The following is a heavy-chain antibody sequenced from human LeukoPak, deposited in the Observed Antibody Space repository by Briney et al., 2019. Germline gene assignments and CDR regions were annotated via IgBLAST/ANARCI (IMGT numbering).Heavy chain of an antibody. V-gene: IGHV3-48*03. CDR3: AELGITMIGGV. D-gene: IGHD3-10*02. Sequence: GGPLRISCAASGFTFSSYEMNWVRQAPGKGLKWVSYISSSGSTIYYADSVKGRFTISRDNAKNSLYLQMNSLRAEDTAVYYCAELGITMIGGVWGKGTTVTISS. J-gene: IGHJ6*04. CDR2: ISSSGSTI. CDR1: GFTFSSYE.